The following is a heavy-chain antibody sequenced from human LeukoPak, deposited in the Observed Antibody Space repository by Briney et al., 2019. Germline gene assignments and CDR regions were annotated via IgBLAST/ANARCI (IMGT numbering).Heavy chain of an antibody. CDR1: GFTFSSYS. D-gene: IGHD3-3*01. CDR2: ISSSSSYI. V-gene: IGHV3-21*01. Sequence: GGSLRLSCAVSGFTFSSYSMNWVRQAPGKGLEWVSCISSSSSYIYYADSVKGRFTISRDNAKNSLYLQMNSLRAEDTAVYYCARDPVEGLFDGYYYGMDAWGKGTTVTVSS. CDR3: ARDPVEGLFDGYYYGMDA. J-gene: IGHJ6*04.